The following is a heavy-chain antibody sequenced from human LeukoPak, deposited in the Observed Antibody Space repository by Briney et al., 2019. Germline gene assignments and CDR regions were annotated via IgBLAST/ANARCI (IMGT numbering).Heavy chain of an antibody. CDR2: ISSSSSYI. CDR1: GFTFSSYS. V-gene: IGHV3-21*01. CDR3: ARGGGYDRVLDFDY. J-gene: IGHJ4*02. D-gene: IGHD1-14*01. Sequence: GGSLRLSCAASGFTFSSYSMNWVRQAPGKGLEWVSSISSSSSYIYYADSVKGRFTISRDSAKNSLYLQMNSLRAEDTAVYYCARGGGYDRVLDFDYWGQGTLVTVSS.